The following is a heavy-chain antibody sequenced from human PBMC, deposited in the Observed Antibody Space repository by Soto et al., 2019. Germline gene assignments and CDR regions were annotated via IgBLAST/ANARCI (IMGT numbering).Heavy chain of an antibody. J-gene: IGHJ4*02. CDR3: AREKQWLVTSYFDY. D-gene: IGHD6-19*01. CDR1: GYTFTSYA. V-gene: IGHV1-3*01. Sequence: QVPLVQSGAEVKKPGASVKVSCKASGYTFTSYAMHWVRQAPGQRLEWMGWINAGNGNTKYSQKFQGRVTITRDTSASTAYMELSSLRSEDTAVYYCAREKQWLVTSYFDYWGQGTLVTVSS. CDR2: INAGNGNT.